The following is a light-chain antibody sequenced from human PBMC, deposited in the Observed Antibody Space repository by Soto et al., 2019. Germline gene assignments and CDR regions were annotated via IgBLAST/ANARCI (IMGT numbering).Light chain of an antibody. Sequence: QSALTQPASVSGSPGQSITISCTGTSGDVGGYDYVSWYQQSPGKAPKLIIYEVSKRPSGVTNRFSGSKSDNTASLTISGLQAEDEADYYCNSYTSRGNQVFGTGTKVTVL. V-gene: IGLV2-14*01. CDR1: SGDVGGYDY. CDR2: EVS. CDR3: NSYTSRGNQV. J-gene: IGLJ1*01.